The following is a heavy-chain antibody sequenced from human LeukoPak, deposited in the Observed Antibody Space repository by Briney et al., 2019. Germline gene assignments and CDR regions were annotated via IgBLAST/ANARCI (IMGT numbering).Heavy chain of an antibody. D-gene: IGHD2-2*01. V-gene: IGHV4-38-2*01. Sequence: SETLSLTCAVSGYSISSGYYWGWIRQPPGKGLEWIGNIYHSGSTYYNPSLKSRVTISVDTSKNQFSLKLSSVTAADTAVYYCARRYCSSTSCSPYYYYYMDVWGKGTTVTVSS. CDR1: GYSISSGYY. CDR2: IYHSGST. CDR3: ARRYCSSTSCSPYYYYYMDV. J-gene: IGHJ6*03.